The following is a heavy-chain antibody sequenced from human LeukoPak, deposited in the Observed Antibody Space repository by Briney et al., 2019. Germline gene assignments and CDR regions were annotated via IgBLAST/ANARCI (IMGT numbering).Heavy chain of an antibody. Sequence: PGRSLRLSCAASGFTFSSYGMHWVRQAPGKGLEWVAVIWYDGSNKYYADSVKGRFTISRDNSKNTLYLQMNSLRAEDTAVYYCASLFWSGYFFDYWGQGTLVTVSS. CDR1: GFTFSSYG. J-gene: IGHJ4*02. CDR3: ASLFWSGYFFDY. V-gene: IGHV3-33*01. D-gene: IGHD3-3*01. CDR2: IWYDGSNK.